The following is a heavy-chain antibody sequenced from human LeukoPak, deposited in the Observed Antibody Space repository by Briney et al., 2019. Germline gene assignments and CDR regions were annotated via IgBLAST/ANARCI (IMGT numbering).Heavy chain of an antibody. CDR3: ARLIVWSIYYSGTHYYGLDV. V-gene: IGHV5-51*01. Sequence: GESLKVSCQASGFTFSGYYIAWVRRMPGKGLEWMGIIYPGDSSTRYSPSFQGQVTISADKSVSTAYLQWSSLKASDTAIYFCARLIVWSIYYSGTHYYGLDVGAQGTRVTFPS. J-gene: IGHJ6*02. CDR2: IYPGDSST. D-gene: IGHD3-3*01. CDR1: GFTFSGYY.